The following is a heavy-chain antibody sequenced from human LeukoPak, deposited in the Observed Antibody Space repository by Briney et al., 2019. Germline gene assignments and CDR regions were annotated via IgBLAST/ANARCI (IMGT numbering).Heavy chain of an antibody. J-gene: IGHJ1*01. CDR1: GYTFTNYG. CDR2: INTGNGNT. D-gene: IGHD3-22*01. V-gene: IGHV1-3*04. CDR3: ARVPLHDASGRYYPH. Sequence: PKASVKVSCKTSGYTFTNYGMHWVRQAPRQSLEWRGWINTGNGNTKSSQKFQDRVTLTRDTSASTAYMELNSLSSEDTAVYYCARVPLHDASGRYYPHWGQGTLVTVSS.